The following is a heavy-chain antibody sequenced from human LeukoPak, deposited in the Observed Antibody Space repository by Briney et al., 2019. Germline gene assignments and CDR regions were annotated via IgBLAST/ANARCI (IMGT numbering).Heavy chain of an antibody. V-gene: IGHV1-2*02. CDR3: ARLRGREFDT. CDR2: INPDSGDT. J-gene: IGHJ5*02. Sequence: ASVKVSCKASGYTFTGYYMHWVRQAPGQGLEWMGWINPDSGDTNFAQKFQGRVTMTRDTSISTAYMELSRLRSDDTAVYYCARLRGREFDTWGQGTLVTVSS. D-gene: IGHD1-26*01. CDR1: GYTFTGYY.